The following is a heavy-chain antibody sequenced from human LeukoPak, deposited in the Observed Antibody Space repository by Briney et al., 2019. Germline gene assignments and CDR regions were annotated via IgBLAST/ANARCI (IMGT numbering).Heavy chain of an antibody. V-gene: IGHV4-4*02. CDR1: GGSITSTNY. CDR2: VNLQGST. J-gene: IGHJ4*02. CDR3: AREGGPYRPLDY. Sequence: TSEPLSLTCGVSGGSITSTNYWTWVRQPPGKGLEWIGEVNLQGSTNYNPSLMGRVAISVDMSENHISLQLTSVTAADTAVYYCAREGGPYRPLDYSGQGTLVTVSS.